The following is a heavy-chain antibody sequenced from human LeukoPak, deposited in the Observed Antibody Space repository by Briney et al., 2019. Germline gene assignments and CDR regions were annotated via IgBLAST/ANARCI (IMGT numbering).Heavy chain of an antibody. J-gene: IGHJ5*02. CDR2: IIPTFGTA. D-gene: IGHD2-2*01. CDR3: ARDLGYCSSTSCYGDSDWFDP. Sequence: SVKVSCKASGGTFSSYDISWVRQAPGQGLEWMGGIIPTFGTANYAQKFQGRVTITADESTSTAYMELSSLRSEDTAVYYCARDLGYCSSTSCYGDSDWFDPWGQGTLVTVSS. CDR1: GGTFSSYD. V-gene: IGHV1-69*01.